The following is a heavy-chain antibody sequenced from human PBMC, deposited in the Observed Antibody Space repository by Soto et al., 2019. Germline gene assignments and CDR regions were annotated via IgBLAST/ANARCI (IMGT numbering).Heavy chain of an antibody. CDR1: GFTFSSYA. CDR3: AKGMVVLTYYYYYGMDV. CDR2: ISGSGGST. D-gene: IGHD2-8*01. Sequence: GGSLRLSCAASGFTFSSYAMSWFRQAPGKGLEWVSAISGSGGSTYYADSVKGRFTISRDNSKNTLYLQMNSLRAEDTAVYYCAKGMVVLTYYYYYGMDVWGQGTTVTVSS. V-gene: IGHV3-23*01. J-gene: IGHJ6*02.